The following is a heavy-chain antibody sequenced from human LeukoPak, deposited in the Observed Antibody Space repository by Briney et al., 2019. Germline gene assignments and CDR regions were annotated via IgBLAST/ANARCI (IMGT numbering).Heavy chain of an antibody. Sequence: PGGSLRLSCAASGFTFDDYAMHWVRQAPGKGLEWVSLISGDGGSTYYADSVRGRFTISRDNSKNSLYLQMNSLRTEDTALYYCAKDPWGQLAHPGDYWGQRTLVTVSS. J-gene: IGHJ4*02. CDR2: ISGDGGST. V-gene: IGHV3-43*02. CDR1: GFTFDDYA. D-gene: IGHD6-6*01. CDR3: AKDPWGQLAHPGDY.